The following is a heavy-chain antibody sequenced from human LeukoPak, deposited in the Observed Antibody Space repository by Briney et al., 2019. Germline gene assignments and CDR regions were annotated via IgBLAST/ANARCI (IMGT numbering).Heavy chain of an antibody. CDR3: ARGYTLGWFDP. D-gene: IGHD1-14*01. V-gene: IGHV4-59*12. J-gene: IGHJ5*02. Sequence: SETLSLTCTVSGGSISSYYWSWIRQPPGKGLEWIGYIYYSGSTNYNPFLKSRVTISVNTSKNQFSLKVNSVTAADTAVYYCARGYTLGWFDPWGQGTLVTVSS. CDR1: GGSISSYY. CDR2: IYYSGST.